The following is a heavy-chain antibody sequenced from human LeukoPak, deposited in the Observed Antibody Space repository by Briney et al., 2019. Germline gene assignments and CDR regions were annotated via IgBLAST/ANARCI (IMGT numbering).Heavy chain of an antibody. CDR2: THSSGGT. D-gene: IGHD4-17*01. CDR3: IVFGDSNH. CDR1: GFTGSHNY. Sequence: GGSLRLSCAASGFTGSHNYMSWVRQAPGKGLEWVSATHSSGGTYYADSAKGRFTISRDTSKNTLYLQINSLSVEDTAVYYCIVFGDSNHWGQGTLVTVSS. J-gene: IGHJ5*02. V-gene: IGHV3-53*01.